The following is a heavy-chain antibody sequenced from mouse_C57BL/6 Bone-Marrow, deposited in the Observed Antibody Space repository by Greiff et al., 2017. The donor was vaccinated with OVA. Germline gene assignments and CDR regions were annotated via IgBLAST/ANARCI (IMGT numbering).Heavy chain of an antibody. CDR2: ISDGGSYT. D-gene: IGHD2-2*01. V-gene: IGHV5-4*01. J-gene: IGHJ2*01. CDR1: GFTFSSYA. CDR3: ARDAVTTGYYFDY. Sequence: EVKLMESGGGLVKPGGSLKLSCAASGFTFSSYAMSWVRQTPEKRLEWVATISDGGSYTYYPDNVKGRFTISRDNAKNNLYLQMSHLKSEDTAMYYCARDAVTTGYYFDYWGQGTTLTVSS.